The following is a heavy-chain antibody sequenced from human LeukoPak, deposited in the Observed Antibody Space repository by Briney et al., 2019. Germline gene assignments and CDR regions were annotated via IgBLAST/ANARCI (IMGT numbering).Heavy chain of an antibody. V-gene: IGHV4-34*01. CDR2: INHSGST. D-gene: IGHD6-6*01. J-gene: IGHJ4*02. CDR3: ARVSSIAALF. CDR1: GGSFSGYY. Sequence: PSETLSLTCAVYGGSFSGYYWSWIRQPPGKGLEWIGEINHSGSTNYNPSLKSRVTISVDTSKNQFSLKLSSVTAADTAVYYCARVSSIAALFWGQGALVTVSS.